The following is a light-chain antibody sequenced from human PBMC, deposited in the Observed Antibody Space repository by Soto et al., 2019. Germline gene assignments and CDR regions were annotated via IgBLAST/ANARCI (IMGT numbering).Light chain of an antibody. CDR1: SSDVGAYNF. CDR2: DVD. Sequence: QSALTQPRSVSGSPGQSVTISCTGTSSDVGAYNFVSWYQQFPGKVPKLIIYDVDKRPSGVPDRFSGSKSGNTASLTISGLRTEDEADYYCCSYAGQYTFVFGTGTKVTVL. CDR3: CSYAGQYTFV. J-gene: IGLJ1*01. V-gene: IGLV2-11*01.